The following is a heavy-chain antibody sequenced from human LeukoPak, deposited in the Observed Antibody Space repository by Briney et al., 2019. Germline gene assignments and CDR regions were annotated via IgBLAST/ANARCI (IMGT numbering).Heavy chain of an antibody. V-gene: IGHV1-18*01. J-gene: IGHJ4*02. D-gene: IGHD2-2*01. Sequence: ASVKVSCKASGYTFTSYGISWVRQAPGQGLEWMGWISAYNGNTNYAQKLQGRVTMTTDTSTSTAYMELRSLRSDDTAVYYCARGRGYCSSTSCSGLDYWGQGTLVTVSS. CDR2: ISAYNGNT. CDR1: GYTFTSYG. CDR3: ARGRGYCSSTSCSGLDY.